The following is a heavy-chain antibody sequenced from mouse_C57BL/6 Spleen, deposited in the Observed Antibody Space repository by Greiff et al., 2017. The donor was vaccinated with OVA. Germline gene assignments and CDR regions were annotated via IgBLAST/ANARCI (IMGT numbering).Heavy chain of an antibody. CDR1: GYAFSSSW. V-gene: IGHV1-82*01. CDR2: IYPGDGDT. D-gene: IGHD3-3*01. J-gene: IGHJ2*01. CDR3: ARAGPVYFDY. Sequence: VQLQQSGPELVKPGASVKISCKASGYAFSSSWMNWVKQRPGKGLEWIGRIYPGDGDTTYNGKFKGKATLTADKSASTAYMQLSSLTSEDSAVYFCARAGPVYFDYWGQGTTLTVSS.